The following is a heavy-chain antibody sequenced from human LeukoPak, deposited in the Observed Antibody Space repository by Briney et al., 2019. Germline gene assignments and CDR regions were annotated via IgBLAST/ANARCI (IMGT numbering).Heavy chain of an antibody. CDR3: VRHTRGSVLDYFYYYYMDV. Sequence: GESLKISCKGSGYSFTNYWIGWVRQMPGKGLEWMGIIYPGDSDTRYSPSFQGQVTISADKSISTAYLQWSSLKASDTAMYYCVRHTRGSVLDYFYYYYMDVWGKGTTVTISS. V-gene: IGHV5-51*01. CDR2: IYPGDSDT. J-gene: IGHJ6*03. D-gene: IGHD5-12*01. CDR1: GYSFTNYW.